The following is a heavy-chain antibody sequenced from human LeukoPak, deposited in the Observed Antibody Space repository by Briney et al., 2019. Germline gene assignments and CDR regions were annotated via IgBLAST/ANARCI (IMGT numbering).Heavy chain of an antibody. J-gene: IGHJ4*02. D-gene: IGHD3-16*01. Sequence: SETLSLTCAVYGGSFSGYYWSWIRQPPGKGLEWIREINHSGSTNYNPSLKSRVTISVDTSKNQFSLKLSSVTAADTAVYYCASRGYYFDYWGQGTLVTVSS. V-gene: IGHV4-34*01. CDR2: INHSGST. CDR1: GGSFSGYY. CDR3: ASRGYYFDY.